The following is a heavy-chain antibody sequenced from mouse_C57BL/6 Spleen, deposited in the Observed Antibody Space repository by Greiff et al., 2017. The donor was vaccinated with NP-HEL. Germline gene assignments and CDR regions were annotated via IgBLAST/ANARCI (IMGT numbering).Heavy chain of an antibody. J-gene: IGHJ1*03. CDR2: IYPGDGDT. CDR3: ARITTVVANWYFDV. CDR1: GYAFSSYW. D-gene: IGHD1-1*01. Sequence: VQLQQSGAELVKPGASVKISCKASGYAFSSYWMNWVKQRPGKGLEWIGQIYPGDGDTNYNGKFKGKATLTADISSSTAYMQLSSLTSEDSAVYFCARITTVVANWYFDVWGTGTTVTVSS. V-gene: IGHV1-80*01.